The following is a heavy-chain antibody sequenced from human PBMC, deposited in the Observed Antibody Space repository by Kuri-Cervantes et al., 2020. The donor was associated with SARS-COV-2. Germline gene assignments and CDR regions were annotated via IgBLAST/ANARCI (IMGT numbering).Heavy chain of an antibody. D-gene: IGHD6-13*01. CDR3: ARARAAAGTFIEYFQH. V-gene: IGHV3-30-3*01. CDR2: ISYDGSTK. Sequence: GGSLRLSCAASGFTFSSYAMHWVRQAPGKGLEWVAVISYDGSTKYYADSVKGRFTISRDNSKNTLYLQMNSLRAEDTAVYYCARARAAAGTFIEYFQHWGQGTLVTVSS. CDR1: GFTFSSYA. J-gene: IGHJ1*01.